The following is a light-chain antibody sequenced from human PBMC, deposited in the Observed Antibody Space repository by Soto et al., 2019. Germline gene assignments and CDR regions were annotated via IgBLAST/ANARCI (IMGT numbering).Light chain of an antibody. CDR1: QGISNW. Sequence: DIQLTQSPSFLSASVGDRVTITCRASQGISNWLAWYQQKPGEAPKFLIYAASNLQSGVPSKFSVSGSGTDFTLTISSLQHEDFAVYYCQQARRFPITLGQGTRLEIK. CDR3: QQARRFPIT. CDR2: AAS. V-gene: IGKV1-12*01. J-gene: IGKJ5*01.